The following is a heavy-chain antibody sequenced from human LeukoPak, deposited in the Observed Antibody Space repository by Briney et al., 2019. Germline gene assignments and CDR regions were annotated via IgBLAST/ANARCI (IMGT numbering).Heavy chain of an antibody. CDR3: ARDLKWLQFKTAFDI. CDR2: IYYSGST. CDR1: GGSISSSSYY. V-gene: IGHV4-39*07. Sequence: PSETLSLTCTVSGGSISSSSYYWGWIRQPPGKGLEWIGSIYYSGSTYYNPSLKSRVTISVDTSKNQFSLKLSSVTAADTAVYYCARDLKWLQFKTAFDIWGQGTMVTVSS. J-gene: IGHJ3*02. D-gene: IGHD5-24*01.